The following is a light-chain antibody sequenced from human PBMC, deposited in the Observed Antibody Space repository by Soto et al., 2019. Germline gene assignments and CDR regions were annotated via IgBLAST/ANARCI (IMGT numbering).Light chain of an antibody. J-gene: IGKJ4*01. Sequence: DIQMTQSPSSLSASVGDRVTITCRASQDIREYLAWYQQKPGKVPKPLIYAASILQSGVPSRFSGSGSGTDFTLTISSLQPEDVATYYCQKCNSSPLTFGGGTKVEIK. CDR2: AAS. CDR1: QDIREY. V-gene: IGKV1-27*01. CDR3: QKCNSSPLT.